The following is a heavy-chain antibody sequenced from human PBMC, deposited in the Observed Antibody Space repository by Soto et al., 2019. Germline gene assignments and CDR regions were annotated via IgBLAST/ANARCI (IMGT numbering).Heavy chain of an antibody. CDR2: INPNSGGT. Sequence: ASVKVSCKASGYTFTGYYMHWVRQAPGQGLEWMGWINPNSGGTNYAQKFQGRVTMTRDTSISTAYMELSRLRSDDTAVYYCARGNYYDSSGYYYYYYYGMDVWGQGTTVTV. J-gene: IGHJ6*02. D-gene: IGHD3-22*01. CDR3: ARGNYYDSSGYYYYYYYGMDV. V-gene: IGHV1-2*02. CDR1: GYTFTGYY.